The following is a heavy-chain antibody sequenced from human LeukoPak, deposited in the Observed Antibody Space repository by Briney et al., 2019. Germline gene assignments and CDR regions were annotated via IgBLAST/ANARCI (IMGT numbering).Heavy chain of an antibody. CDR1: GFTFNNYW. J-gene: IGHJ4*02. D-gene: IGHD6-13*01. V-gene: IGHV3-7*01. CDR2: IKQDGSAQ. Sequence: GGSLRLSCAASGFTFNNYWMNWVRQAPGKGLEWLANIKQDGSAQAYVDSVKGRFTISRDNAENSLYLQMNSLRAEDTAVYYCARDPAAAGTSDYFDYWGQGTLVTVSS. CDR3: ARDPAAAGTSDYFDY.